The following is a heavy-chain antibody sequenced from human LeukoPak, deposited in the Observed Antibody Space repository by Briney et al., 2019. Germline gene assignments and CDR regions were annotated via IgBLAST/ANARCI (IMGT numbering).Heavy chain of an antibody. D-gene: IGHD5-24*01. V-gene: IGHV4-34*03. Sequence: SETLSLTCAVSGGSFSGYYWSLIRQPPGKGLEWIGEINHSGSTNYNPSLKSRVTISVDTSKNQFSLKLSSVTAADTAVYYCACRDGYNFLDYWGQGTLVIVSS. J-gene: IGHJ4*02. CDR2: INHSGST. CDR1: GGSFSGYY. CDR3: ACRDGYNFLDY.